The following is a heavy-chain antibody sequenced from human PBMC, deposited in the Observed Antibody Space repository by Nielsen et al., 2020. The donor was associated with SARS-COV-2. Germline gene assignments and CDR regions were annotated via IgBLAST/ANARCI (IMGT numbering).Heavy chain of an antibody. CDR2: ISAYNGNT. V-gene: IGHV1-18*01. CDR1: GYTFTSYG. J-gene: IGHJ4*02. CDR3: ASDTGIAAAGAY. Sequence: ASVKVSCKASGYTFTSYGISWVRQAPGQGLEWMGWISAYNGNTNYAQKLQGRVTMTTDTSTSTAYMELSSLRSEDTAVYYCASDTGIAAAGAYWGQGTLVTVSS. D-gene: IGHD6-13*01.